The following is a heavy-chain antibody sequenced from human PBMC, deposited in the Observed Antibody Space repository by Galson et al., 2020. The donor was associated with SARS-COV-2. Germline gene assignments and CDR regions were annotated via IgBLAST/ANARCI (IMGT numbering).Heavy chain of an antibody. CDR2: IYSGGST. CDR3: ASEPDYGDYVY. J-gene: IGHJ4*02. CDR1: GFTVSSNY. V-gene: IGHV3-66*02. D-gene: IGHD4-17*01. Sequence: GGSLRLSCAASGFTVSSNYMSWVRQAPGKGLEWVSVIYSGGSTYYADSVKGRFTISRDNSKNTLYLQMNSLRAEDTAVYYCASEPDYGDYVYWGQGTLVTVSS.